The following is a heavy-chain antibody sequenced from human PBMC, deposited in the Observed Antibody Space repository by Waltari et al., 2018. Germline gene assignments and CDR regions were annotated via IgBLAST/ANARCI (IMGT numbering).Heavy chain of an antibody. CDR1: GDSLSSTYV. CDR2: VRGSGTT. J-gene: IGHJ5*02. CDR3: ARDRGRGLYLDT. D-gene: IGHD2-15*01. Sequence: QLQLQESGPGLVKPSGTLSLSCAVSGDSLSSTYVWNWVRQSPPKGLEWMGQVRGSGTTNYNPSFASRVTISLDTSNNQFSLKVTSATAADTAVYYCARDRGRGLYLDTWGPGILVSVSP. V-gene: IGHV4-4*02.